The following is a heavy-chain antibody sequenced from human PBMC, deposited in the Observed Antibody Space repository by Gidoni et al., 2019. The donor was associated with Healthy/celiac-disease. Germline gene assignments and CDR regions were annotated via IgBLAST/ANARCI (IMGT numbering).Heavy chain of an antibody. J-gene: IGHJ4*02. CDR1: GFTFSASA. D-gene: IGHD6-6*01. V-gene: IGHV3-73*02. CDR3: TTSSSSSSNSDY. CDR2: IRSKANSYAT. Sequence: EVQLVESGGGVVQPGGSLKLSCAASGFTFSASAMHWVRQASGKGLGWVGRIRSKANSYATAYAASVKGRFTISRDDSKNTAYLQMNSLKTEDTAVYYCTTSSSSSSNSDYWGQGTLVTVSS.